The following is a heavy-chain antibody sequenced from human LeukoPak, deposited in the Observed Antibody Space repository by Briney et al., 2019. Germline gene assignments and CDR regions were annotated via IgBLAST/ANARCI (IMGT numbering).Heavy chain of an antibody. CDR1: GGSISSGGYS. Sequence: SETLSLTCTVSGGSISSGGYSWSWIRQPPGKGLEWIGYIYHSGSTYYNPSLKSRVTISVDRSKNQFSLKLSSVTAADTAVYYCARGYSGSYYSPFFDYWGQGTLVTVSS. J-gene: IGHJ4*02. D-gene: IGHD1-26*01. CDR2: IYHSGST. V-gene: IGHV4-30-2*01. CDR3: ARGYSGSYYSPFFDY.